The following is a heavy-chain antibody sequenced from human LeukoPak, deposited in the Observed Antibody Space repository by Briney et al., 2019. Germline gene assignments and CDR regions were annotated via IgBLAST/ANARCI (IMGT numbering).Heavy chain of an antibody. J-gene: IGHJ4*02. V-gene: IGHV4-4*07. CDR1: GGSISSYY. D-gene: IGHD3-9*01. Sequence: SETLSLTCTVSGGSISSYYWSWIRQPAGKGLEWIGRIYSSGTTNFNPSTRGTTYYNPSLRSRVTMSVDTSKNQFSLRLTSVTAADTAVYFCAREANLGFRYLNFWGQGTLVTVSS. CDR3: AREANLGFRYLNF. CDR2: IYSSGTT.